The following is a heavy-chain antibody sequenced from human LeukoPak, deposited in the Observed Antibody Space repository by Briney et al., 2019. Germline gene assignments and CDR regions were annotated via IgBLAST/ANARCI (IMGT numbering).Heavy chain of an antibody. Sequence: GGSLRLSCAASGFTFSSYAMSWVRQAPGKGLEWVSAISGSGGSTYYADSVKGRFTISRDNSKNTLYLQMNSLRAEDTAVYYCARGRVKRSGYDSYYYYGMDVWGQGTTVTVSS. D-gene: IGHD5-12*01. J-gene: IGHJ6*02. CDR2: ISGSGGST. CDR3: ARGRVKRSGYDSYYYYGMDV. V-gene: IGHV3-23*01. CDR1: GFTFSSYA.